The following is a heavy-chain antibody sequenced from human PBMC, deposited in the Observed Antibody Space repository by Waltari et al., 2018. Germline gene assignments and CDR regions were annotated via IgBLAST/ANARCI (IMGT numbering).Heavy chain of an antibody. J-gene: IGHJ4*02. CDR2: SRSKPPNYAT. Sequence: EVELVESGGGLVQPGGSLKLSCAASGFTFSGSAIHWVRQAPGKGREGVCRSRSKPPNYATTDAASMKGRFTISRDDSENTAYLQLNSLKTEDSAVYFCGRQANYYDSSGAGPTDKWGQGTLVTVSS. CDR3: GRQANYYDSSGAGPTDK. V-gene: IGHV3-73*01. CDR1: GFTFSGSA. D-gene: IGHD3-22*01.